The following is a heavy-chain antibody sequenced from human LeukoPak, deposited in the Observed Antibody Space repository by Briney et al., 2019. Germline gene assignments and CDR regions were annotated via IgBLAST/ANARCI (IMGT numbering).Heavy chain of an antibody. J-gene: IGHJ4*02. V-gene: IGHV3-30-3*01. CDR1: GFTFSSSA. Sequence: GGSLRLSCAASGFTFSSSAMHWVRQAPDKGLEWVAVISYDGSNKYYADSVEGRFTISRDNSKNTLYLQMSSLRADDTAVYYCARDRDSSGWYEGFDYWGQGTLVTVSS. CDR2: ISYDGSNK. D-gene: IGHD6-19*01. CDR3: ARDRDSSGWYEGFDY.